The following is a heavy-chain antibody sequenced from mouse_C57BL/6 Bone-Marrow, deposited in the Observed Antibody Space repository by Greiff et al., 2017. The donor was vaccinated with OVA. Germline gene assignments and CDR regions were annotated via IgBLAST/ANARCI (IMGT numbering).Heavy chain of an antibody. CDR3: ARENYGNYVGWYFDV. V-gene: IGHV1-26*01. D-gene: IGHD2-1*01. CDR2: INPNNGGT. CDR1: GYTFTDYY. J-gene: IGHJ1*03. Sequence: EVQLQQSGPELVKPGASVKISCKASGYTFTDYYMNWVKQSHGKSLEWIGDINPNNGGTSYNQKFKGKGTLTVDKSSSTAYMELRSLTSEDSAVYYCARENYGNYVGWYFDVWGTGTTVTVSS.